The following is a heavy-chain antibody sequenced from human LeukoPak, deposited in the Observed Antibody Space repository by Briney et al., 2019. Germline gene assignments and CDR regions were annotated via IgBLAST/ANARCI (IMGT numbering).Heavy chain of an antibody. CDR3: ARDMGYCSSTSCYWLDYYYYGMDV. J-gene: IGHJ6*02. Sequence: PGGSLKLSCAASGFTFSSYGMHWVRQAPGKGLEWVAVIWNDGSNKYYADSVKGRFTISRDNSKNTLYLQMNSLRAEDTAVYYCARDMGYCSSTSCYWLDYYYYGMDVWGQGTTVTVSS. V-gene: IGHV3-33*01. CDR2: IWNDGSNK. D-gene: IGHD2-2*01. CDR1: GFTFSSYG.